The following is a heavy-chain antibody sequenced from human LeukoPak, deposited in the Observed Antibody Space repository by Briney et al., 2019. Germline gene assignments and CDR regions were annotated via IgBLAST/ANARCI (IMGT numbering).Heavy chain of an antibody. CDR1: GGSFSGYY. D-gene: IGHD1-1*01. Sequence: SETLSLTCAVYGGSFSGYYWSWLRQPPGKGLEWIGEINHSGSTNYNPSLKSRVTISVDTSKNLFSLKLSSVTAADTAVYYCARGRGYRTTGTTTRYYFDYWGQGTLVTVSS. CDR3: ARGRGYRTTGTTTRYYFDY. V-gene: IGHV4-34*01. J-gene: IGHJ4*02. CDR2: INHSGST.